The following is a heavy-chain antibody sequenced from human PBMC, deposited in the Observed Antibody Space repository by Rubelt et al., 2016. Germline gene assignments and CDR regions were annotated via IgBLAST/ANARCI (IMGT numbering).Heavy chain of an antibody. CDR3: ARLLWRNDLWSGTYAFDI. D-gene: IGHD3-3*01. CDR1: GGSISSTSSY. Sequence: QLQLQESGPGLVKPSETLSLICTVSGGSISSTSSYWGWIRQPPGKGLEWIGSIYYSGSTYHDPSLKSRITISVDTSKNQFSRKLSSGPAADTAVYYCARLLWRNDLWSGTYAFDIWGQGTRVIVSS. V-gene: IGHV4-39*01. J-gene: IGHJ3*02. CDR2: IYYSGST.